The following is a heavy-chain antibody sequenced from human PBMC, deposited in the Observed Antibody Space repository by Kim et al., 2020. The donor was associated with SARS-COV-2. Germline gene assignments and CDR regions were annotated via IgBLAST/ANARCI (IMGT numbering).Heavy chain of an antibody. Sequence: GGSLRLSCAASGFTVSSNYMSWVRQAPGKGLEWVSVIYSGGSTYYADSVKGRFTISRDNSKTTLYLQMNSLRAEDTAVYYCARGRGGGAIFGVVIMVPTSSYAFDIWGQGTMVTVSS. J-gene: IGHJ3*02. CDR1: GFTVSSNY. V-gene: IGHV3-66*01. D-gene: IGHD3-3*01. CDR3: ARGRGGGAIFGVVIMVPTSSYAFDI. CDR2: IYSGGST.